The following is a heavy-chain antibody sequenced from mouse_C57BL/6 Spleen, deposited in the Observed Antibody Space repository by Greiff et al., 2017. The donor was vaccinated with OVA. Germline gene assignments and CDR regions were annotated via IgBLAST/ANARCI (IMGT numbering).Heavy chain of an antibody. CDR1: GFTFSSSA. CDR2: LSDGCRYP. D-gene: IGHD3-3*01. Sequence: EVKLPESGGGLVKPGGFLELSFAASGFTFSSSALSLVRQTPEKTLEWVANLSDGCRYPYYPDNVKGRFTISRDNAKNNLYLQMSHLKSEDTAMYYCARRAGNWYFDVWGTGTTVTVSS. J-gene: IGHJ1*03. V-gene: IGHV5-4*03. CDR3: ARRAGNWYFDV.